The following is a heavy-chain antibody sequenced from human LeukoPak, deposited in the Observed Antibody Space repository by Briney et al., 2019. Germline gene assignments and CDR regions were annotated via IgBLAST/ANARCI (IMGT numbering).Heavy chain of an antibody. V-gene: IGHV1-69*06. CDR3: ARGGRSSSGSGDY. J-gene: IGHJ4*02. CDR2: IIPIFGTA. D-gene: IGHD6-6*01. Sequence: GASVKVSCKASGGTFSNYAISWVRQAPGQGLEWMGGIIPIFGTANYAQKFRGRVTITADKSTRTAYMELSSLRSEDTAVYCCARGGRSSSGSGDYWGQGTLVIVSS. CDR1: GGTFSNYA.